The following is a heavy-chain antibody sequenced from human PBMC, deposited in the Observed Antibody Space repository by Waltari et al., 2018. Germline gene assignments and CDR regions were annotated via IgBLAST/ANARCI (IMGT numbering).Heavy chain of an antibody. CDR2: IIPILGIA. J-gene: IGHJ3*02. V-gene: IGHV1-69*04. CDR3: ARLLMTHDAFDI. CDR1: GGPFSSYA. D-gene: IGHD2-15*01. Sequence: QVQLVQSGAEVKKPGSSVKVSCKAAGGPFSSYAISWVRQAPGQGLEWMGGIIPILGIANYAQKFQGRVTITADESTSTAYMELSSLRSEDTAVYYCARLLMTHDAFDIWGQGTMVTVSS.